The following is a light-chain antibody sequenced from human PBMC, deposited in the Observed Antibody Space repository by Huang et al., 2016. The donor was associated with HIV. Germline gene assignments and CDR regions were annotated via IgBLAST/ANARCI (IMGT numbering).Light chain of an antibody. J-gene: IGKJ1*01. CDR1: QSVLYSSNNKNY. Sequence: DIVMTQSPDSLAVSLGERATINCKSSQSVLYSSNNKNYLAWYQQKPGHPPNLLIYWASTRESGVPDRFSGSGSGTDFTLTISSLQAEDVAVYYCQQYNTSPPTFGQGTKVEIK. CDR2: WAS. CDR3: QQYNTSPPT. V-gene: IGKV4-1*01.